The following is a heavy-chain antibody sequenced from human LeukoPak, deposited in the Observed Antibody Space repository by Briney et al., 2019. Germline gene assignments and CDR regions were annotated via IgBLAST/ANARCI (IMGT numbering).Heavy chain of an antibody. J-gene: IGHJ4*02. CDR1: GFTFSDYY. Sequence: GGSLRLSCAASGFTFSDYYMSWIRQAPGKGLEWVSYISSSGSTIYYADSVKGRFTISRDTAKNSVYLQIDSLRADDTAVYYCARDNNNYFDYWGQGTLVTVSS. D-gene: IGHD1/OR15-1a*01. CDR3: ARDNNNYFDY. CDR2: ISSSGSTI. V-gene: IGHV3-11*04.